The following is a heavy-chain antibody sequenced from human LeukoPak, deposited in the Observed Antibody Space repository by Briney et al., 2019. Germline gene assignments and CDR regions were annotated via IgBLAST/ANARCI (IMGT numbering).Heavy chain of an antibody. D-gene: IGHD4-17*01. Sequence: GGSLRLSCRASGFTFGDYGMSWVRQAPGKGLEWVGFIRSKADGGTTEYAASVKGRFTISRDDSKSIAYLQMNRLKTEDTAVYYCSGVIGDYGDYVGDYWGQGTLVTVSS. V-gene: IGHV3-49*04. CDR3: SGVIGDYGDYVGDY. J-gene: IGHJ4*02. CDR2: IRSKADGGTT. CDR1: GFTFGDYG.